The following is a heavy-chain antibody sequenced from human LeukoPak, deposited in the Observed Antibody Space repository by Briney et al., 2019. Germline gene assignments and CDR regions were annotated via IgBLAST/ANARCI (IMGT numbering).Heavy chain of an antibody. V-gene: IGHV3-23*01. CDR1: GFTLGNYA. CDR2: ISGNGYNT. CDR3: AKGVRLWFAFYFDY. Sequence: GGSLRLSCAASGFTLGNYAMSWVRQAPGKGLEWVSAISGNGYNTYYADSVKGRFTISSETSGNTLYLQTHSLRAEDTAVYYCAKGVRLWFAFYFDYWGQGTLVTVSS. J-gene: IGHJ4*02. D-gene: IGHD3-10*01.